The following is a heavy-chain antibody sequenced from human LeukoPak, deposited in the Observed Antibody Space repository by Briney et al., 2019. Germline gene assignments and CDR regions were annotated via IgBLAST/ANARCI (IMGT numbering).Heavy chain of an antibody. D-gene: IGHD3-22*01. CDR2: IYYSGST. CDR1: GYSISSGYY. V-gene: IGHV4-38-2*02. CDR3: ARDAYDSSGYSFDY. J-gene: IGHJ4*02. Sequence: SETLSLTCTVSGYSISSGYYWGWIRQPPGKGLEWIGNIYYSGSTYYNPSLKSRVTISVDTSKNQFSLKLSSVTAADTAVYYCARDAYDSSGYSFDYWGQGTLVTVSS.